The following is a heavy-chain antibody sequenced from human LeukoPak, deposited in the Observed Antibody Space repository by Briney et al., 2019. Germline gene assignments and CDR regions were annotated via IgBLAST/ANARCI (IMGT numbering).Heavy chain of an antibody. Sequence: GGSLRLSCAASGFTFSSYGMHWVRQAPGKGLEWVAVIWCDGSNKYYADSVKGRFTISRDNSKNTLYLQMNSLRAEDTAVYYCARGRAAAGARRLNWFDPWGQGTLVTVSS. V-gene: IGHV3-33*01. D-gene: IGHD6-13*01. CDR1: GFTFSSYG. CDR3: ARGRAAAGARRLNWFDP. J-gene: IGHJ5*02. CDR2: IWCDGSNK.